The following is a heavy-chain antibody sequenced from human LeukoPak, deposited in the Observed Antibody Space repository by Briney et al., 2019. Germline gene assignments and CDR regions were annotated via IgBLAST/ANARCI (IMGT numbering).Heavy chain of an antibody. CDR1: GFTFSTYN. Sequence: GGSLRLSCAASGFTFSTYNMNWVRQAPGKGLEWVSYISSSSSTIYYADSVKGRFTISRDNAKNSLYLQMNSLRAEDTAVYYCARGEDTAMDPLDYWGQGTLVTVSS. V-gene: IGHV3-48*01. D-gene: IGHD5-18*01. CDR2: ISSSSSTI. CDR3: ARGEDTAMDPLDY. J-gene: IGHJ4*02.